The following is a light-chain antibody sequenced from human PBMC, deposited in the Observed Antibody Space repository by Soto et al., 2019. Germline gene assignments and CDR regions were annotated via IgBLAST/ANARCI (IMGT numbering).Light chain of an antibody. CDR1: QGISSY. V-gene: IGKV1-8*01. CDR3: QQYYSYPLT. CDR2: AAS. J-gene: IGKJ4*01. Sequence: AIRMTQSPSSLSASTGDRVTITCRASQGISSYLAWYQQKPGKAPKLLIYAASTLQSGVPSRFSGSGSGTDFTRTISFLQSEDFATYYCQQYYSYPLTFGGGTKVEIK.